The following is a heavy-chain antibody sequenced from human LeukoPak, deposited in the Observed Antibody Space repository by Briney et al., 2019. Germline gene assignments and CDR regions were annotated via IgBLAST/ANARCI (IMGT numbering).Heavy chain of an antibody. CDR2: ISNNGGYT. D-gene: IGHD1-26*01. CDR3: ARDRGSLF. V-gene: IGHV3-23*01. Sequence: GGSLRLSCAASGFTYSNYARNWVRQAPGKGLEWVSAISNNGGYTYYADSVQGRFTISRDNSKSTLYLQMNSLRAEDTAVYYCARDRGSLFWGQGTTVTVSS. J-gene: IGHJ6*02. CDR1: GFTYSNYA.